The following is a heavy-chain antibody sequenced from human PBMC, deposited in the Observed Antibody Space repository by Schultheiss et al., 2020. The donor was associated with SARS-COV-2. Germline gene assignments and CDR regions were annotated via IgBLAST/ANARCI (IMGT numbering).Heavy chain of an antibody. J-gene: IGHJ4*02. CDR3: ARESRNYGGYSYGFFDY. CDR2: ISGSGGST. V-gene: IGHV3-23*01. D-gene: IGHD5-18*01. Sequence: GGSLRLSCAASGFTFSNYAMSWVRQAPGKGLEWVSAISGSGGSTYYADSVKGRFTISRDNSKNTLYLQMNSLRAEDTAVYYCARESRNYGGYSYGFFDYWGQGTLVTVSS. CDR1: GFTFSNYA.